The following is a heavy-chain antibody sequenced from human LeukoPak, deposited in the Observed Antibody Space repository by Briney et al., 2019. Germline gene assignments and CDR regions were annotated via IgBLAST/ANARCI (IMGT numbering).Heavy chain of an antibody. CDR1: GYTFTDYY. J-gene: IGHJ4*02. Sequence: ASVKVSCKASGYTFTDYYMHWVRQAPGQGLEWMAWINPNSGGTKYARKFQGRVTMTSDTSISTAYMEMGRVRSDDTAVYYCARDEGTSLNHFDYWGQGTLVTVSS. V-gene: IGHV1-2*02. D-gene: IGHD3-10*01. CDR3: ARDEGTSLNHFDY. CDR2: INPNSGGT.